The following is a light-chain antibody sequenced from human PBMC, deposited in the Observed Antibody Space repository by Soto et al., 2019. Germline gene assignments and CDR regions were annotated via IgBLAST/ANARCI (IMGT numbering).Light chain of an antibody. J-gene: IGLJ1*01. Sequence: QSALTQPASVSGSPGQSITISCTGTSSDVGGYNCVSWYQQHPGKAPKLMIYEVSNRASGVSNRFSGSKSGNTASLTISGLQAEDEADYYCSSYASSSTYVFGTGTKLTVL. CDR2: EVS. CDR3: SSYASSSTYV. V-gene: IGLV2-14*01. CDR1: SSDVGGYNC.